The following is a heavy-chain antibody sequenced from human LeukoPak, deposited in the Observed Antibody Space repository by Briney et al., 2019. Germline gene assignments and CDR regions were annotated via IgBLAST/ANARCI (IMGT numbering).Heavy chain of an antibody. J-gene: IGHJ4*02. Sequence: PSETLSLTCAVYVGSFSGYYWSWIRQPPGKGLEWIGEINHSGSTNYNPSLKSRVTISVDTSKNQFSLKLSSVTAADTAVYYCATVDAGSSSWEALDYWGQGTLVTVSS. V-gene: IGHV4-34*01. D-gene: IGHD6-13*01. CDR2: INHSGST. CDR1: VGSFSGYY. CDR3: ATVDAGSSSWEALDY.